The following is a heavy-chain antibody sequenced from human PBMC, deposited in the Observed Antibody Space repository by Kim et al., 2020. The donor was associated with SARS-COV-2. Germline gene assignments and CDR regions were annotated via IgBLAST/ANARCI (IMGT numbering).Heavy chain of an antibody. D-gene: IGHD6-19*01. V-gene: IGHV1-24*01. CDR3: ATDFRAVAGDYWYFDI. CDR1: GYTLTELS. CDR2: FDPEDGET. J-gene: IGHJ2*01. Sequence: ASVKVSCKVSGYTLTELSMHWVRQAPGKGLEWMGGFDPEDGETIYAQKFQGRVTMTEDTSTDTAYMELSSLRSEDTAVYYCATDFRAVAGDYWYFDIWGRGTLVTVSS.